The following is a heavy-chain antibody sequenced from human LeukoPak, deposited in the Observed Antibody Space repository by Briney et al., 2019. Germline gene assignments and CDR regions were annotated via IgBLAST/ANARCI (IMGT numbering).Heavy chain of an antibody. J-gene: IGHJ1*01. CDR1: GLTFGDYA. CDR3: TRAPCTSNSCYIYFHH. D-gene: IGHD2-2*02. Sequence: GGSLRLSCTASGLTFGDYAMTWVRQAPGKGLEWVGLIRSKAYGGTTEYAASVKGRFTISRDDSKSIAYLQMNSLKTDDTAVYYCTRAPCTSNSCYIYFHHWGQGTLVTVSS. V-gene: IGHV3-49*04. CDR2: IRSKAYGGTT.